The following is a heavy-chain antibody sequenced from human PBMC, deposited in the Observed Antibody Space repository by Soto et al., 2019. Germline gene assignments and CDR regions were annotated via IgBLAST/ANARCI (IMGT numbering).Heavy chain of an antibody. Sequence: QVQLQESGPGLVKPSQTLSLTCTVSGGSIRSGGNSWSWIRQHSGKGLEWIGYIYYSGSTYYNPSRQGRLTISLDTSKNQFSLKLSSVTAADTAVYYCARGVLRTFDFWGQGTLVTVSS. J-gene: IGHJ4*02. CDR1: GGSIRSGGNS. V-gene: IGHV4-31*03. CDR2: IYYSGST. CDR3: ARGVLRTFDF. D-gene: IGHD3-16*01.